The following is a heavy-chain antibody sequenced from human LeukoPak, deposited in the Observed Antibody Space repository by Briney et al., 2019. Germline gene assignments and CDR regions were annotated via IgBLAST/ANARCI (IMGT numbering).Heavy chain of an antibody. CDR1: GGTFSSYA. D-gene: IGHD6-13*01. V-gene: IGHV1-69*13. J-gene: IGHJ3*02. Sequence: GASVKVSCKASGGTFSSYAISWVRQAPGQGLKWMGGIIPIFGTANYAQKFQGRVTITADESTSTAYMELSSLRSEDTAVYYCARESSSWYLDAFDIWGQGTMVTVSS. CDR2: IIPIFGTA. CDR3: ARESSSWYLDAFDI.